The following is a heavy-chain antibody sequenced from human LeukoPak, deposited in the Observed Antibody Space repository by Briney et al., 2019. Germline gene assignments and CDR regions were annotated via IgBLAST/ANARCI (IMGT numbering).Heavy chain of an antibody. J-gene: IGHJ5*02. CDR1: GYTFASFG. Sequence: ASVKVSCKASGYTFASFGITWVRQAPGQGLEWMGWINTHNGDTNYAQKLQGRVTMTTDTSTSTAYMELRSLRSDDTAVYYCARDRWLGPEGPWGQGTLVTVSS. V-gene: IGHV1-18*01. CDR3: ARDRWLGPEGP. D-gene: IGHD4-23*01. CDR2: INTHNGDT.